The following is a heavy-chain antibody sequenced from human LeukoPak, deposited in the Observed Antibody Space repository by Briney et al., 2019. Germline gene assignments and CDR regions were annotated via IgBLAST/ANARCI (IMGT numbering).Heavy chain of an antibody. CDR1: GDSVSSNSAA. V-gene: IGHV6-1*01. Sequence: SQTLSLTCAISGDSVSSNSAAWNWIRQSPSRGLEWLGRTYYRSKWYNDYAVSVKSRITTNPDTSKNQFSLQLNSVTPEDTAVYYCARDKSLYSSSWYVNWFDPWGQGNLVTVSS. J-gene: IGHJ5*02. D-gene: IGHD6-13*01. CDR2: TYYRSKWYN. CDR3: ARDKSLYSSSWYVNWFDP.